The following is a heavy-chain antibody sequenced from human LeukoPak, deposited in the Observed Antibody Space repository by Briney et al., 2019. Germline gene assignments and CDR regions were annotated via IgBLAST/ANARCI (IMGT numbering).Heavy chain of an antibody. D-gene: IGHD5-12*01. CDR1: GFTVRTSY. J-gene: IGHJ4*02. V-gene: IGHV3-53*01. CDR3: AREENHIVTTSYYFDH. Sequence: GGSLRLSCAASGFTVRTSYMSWVRQAPGKGLEWVSVIYDDGSTYYADSVKGRFTISRDNSKNTLYLQMNSLRAEDTAVYYCAREENHIVTTSYYFDHWGQGTLVTVSS. CDR2: IYDDGST.